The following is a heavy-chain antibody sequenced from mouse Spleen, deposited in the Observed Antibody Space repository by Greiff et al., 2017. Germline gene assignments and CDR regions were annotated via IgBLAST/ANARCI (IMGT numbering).Heavy chain of an antibody. D-gene: IGHD1-2*01. J-gene: IGHJ1*01. Sequence: SDAWMDWVRQSPEKGLEWVGEIRNKANNHATFYAESVKGRFTISRDDSKSTVYLQMNTLRAEDTGIYYCTDYGYAGYFDVWGAGTTVTVSS. CDR2: IRNKANNHAT. CDR3: TDYGYAGYFDV. CDR1: SDAW. V-gene: IGHV6-6*01.